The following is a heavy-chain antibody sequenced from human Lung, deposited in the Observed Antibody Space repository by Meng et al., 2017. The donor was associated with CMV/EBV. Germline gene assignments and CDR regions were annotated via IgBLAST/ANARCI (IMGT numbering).Heavy chain of an antibody. CDR1: GGSFSGYY. V-gene: IGHV4-34*01. CDR2: INHSGNT. J-gene: IGHJ6*02. CDR3: ARVVWWARVTDPYFDYYAGMDV. Sequence: SCAVYGGSFSGYYWSWIRQPPGRGLEWIGEINHSGNTNYKPSLKSRVTISVDTSKNQFSLKLSSVTAAGTAVYYCARVVWWARVTDPYFDYYAGMDVWXQGTTVTVSS. D-gene: IGHD3-9*01.